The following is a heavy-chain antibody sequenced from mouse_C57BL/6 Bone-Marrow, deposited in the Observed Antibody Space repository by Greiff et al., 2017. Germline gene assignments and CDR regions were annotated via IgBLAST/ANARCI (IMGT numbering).Heavy chain of an antibody. CDR3: AREADYAMDY. CDR2: IYPSDSET. D-gene: IGHD3-2*02. V-gene: IGHV1-52*01. CDR1: GYTFTSYW. J-gene: IGHJ4*01. Sequence: QVQLQQPGAELVRPGSSVKLSCKASGYTFTSYWMHWVKQRPIQGLEWIGNIYPSDSETHYNQKFKDKATLTVDKSSSTAYMQLSSQTSEDSAVYYCAREADYAMDYWGQGTSVTVSS.